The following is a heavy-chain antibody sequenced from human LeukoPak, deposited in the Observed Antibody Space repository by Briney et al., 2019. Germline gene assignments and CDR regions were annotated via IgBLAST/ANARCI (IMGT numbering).Heavy chain of an antibody. J-gene: IGHJ3*02. CDR1: GYTFTSYD. CDR3: ARVKGKVEMATKWDLDAFDI. CDR2: MNPNSGDT. Sequence: GASVKVSCKASGYTFTSYDINWVRQATGQGLEWMGWMNPNSGDTAYAQKFQGRVTMTRNTSISTAYMELSSLRCEDTAVYYCARVKGKVEMATKWDLDAFDIWGQGTTVIVSS. V-gene: IGHV1-8*01. D-gene: IGHD5-24*01.